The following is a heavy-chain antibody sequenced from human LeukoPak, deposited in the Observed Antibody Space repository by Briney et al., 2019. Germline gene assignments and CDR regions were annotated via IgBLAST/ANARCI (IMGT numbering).Heavy chain of an antibody. V-gene: IGHV3-48*03. J-gene: IGHJ6*02. CDR2: ISSSGSTI. CDR3: ARDLGVAGTNYYYGMDV. CDR1: GXTFSSYE. D-gene: IGHD6-19*01. Sequence: PGGSLRLSCAASGXTFSSYEMNWVRQAPGKGLEWVSYISSSGSTIYYADSVKGRFTISRDNAENSLYLQMNSLRAEDTAVYYCARDLGVAGTNYYYGMDVWGQGSTVTVSS.